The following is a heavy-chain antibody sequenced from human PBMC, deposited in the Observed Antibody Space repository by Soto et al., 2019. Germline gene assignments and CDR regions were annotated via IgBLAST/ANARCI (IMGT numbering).Heavy chain of an antibody. V-gene: IGHV4-34*01. CDR1: GGSFSGYY. Sequence: QVQLPQWGAGLLKPSETLSLTCAVYGGSFSGYYWSWIRQPPGKGLEWIGEINHSGSTNYNPSLKSRVTISVDTAKNQFSLKLSSVTAAYTAVYYCARLGVASGFDPWGQGTLVTVSS. CDR3: ARLGVASGFDP. CDR2: INHSGST. J-gene: IGHJ5*02. D-gene: IGHD6-19*01.